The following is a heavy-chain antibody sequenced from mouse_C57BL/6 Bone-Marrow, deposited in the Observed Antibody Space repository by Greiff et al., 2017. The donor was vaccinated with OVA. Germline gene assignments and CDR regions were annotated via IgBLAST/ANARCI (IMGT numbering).Heavy chain of an antibody. CDR2: ISDGGSYT. V-gene: IGHV5-4*01. CDR1: GFTFSSYA. Sequence: EVQRVESGGGLVKPGGSLKLSCAASGFTFSSYAMSWVRQTPEKRLEWVATISDGGSYTYYPDNVKGRFTISRDNAKNNLYLQMSHLKSEDTAMYYCARVGLGDYWGQGTTLTVSS. CDR3: ARVGLGDY. J-gene: IGHJ2*01. D-gene: IGHD4-1*01.